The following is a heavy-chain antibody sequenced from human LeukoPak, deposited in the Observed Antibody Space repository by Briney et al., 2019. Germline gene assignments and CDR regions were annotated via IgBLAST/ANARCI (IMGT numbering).Heavy chain of an antibody. D-gene: IGHD6-25*01. J-gene: IGHJ4*02. CDR2: INPNNGDS. CDR1: GYTFTNYH. V-gene: IGHV1-8*03. Sequence: GASVTVSCKASGYTFTNYHINWVRQATGQGLEWMGWINPNNGDSGFAQKFQGRVTITRDIAMTTAYMELSSLTSEDTAIYFCARTTSFTASGYDYWGQGTLVTVSS. CDR3: ARTTSFTASGYDY.